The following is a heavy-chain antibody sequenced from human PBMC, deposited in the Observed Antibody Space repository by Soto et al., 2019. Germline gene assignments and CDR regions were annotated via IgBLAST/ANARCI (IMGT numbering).Heavy chain of an antibody. V-gene: IGHV4-38-2*02. J-gene: IGHJ4*02. Sequence: PXETLSLTCAVSGFSIRTGDYWSWIRQPPGKGLEWIGSIFHSGLTYYNPSLKSRVTISLDTSKNQFSVGLRSVTAADTAVYYCARETSPTGIAVAGTNLHFHSWGQGALVTVSS. CDR2: IFHSGLT. CDR3: ARETSPTGIAVAGTNLHFHS. CDR1: GFSIRTGDY. D-gene: IGHD6-19*01.